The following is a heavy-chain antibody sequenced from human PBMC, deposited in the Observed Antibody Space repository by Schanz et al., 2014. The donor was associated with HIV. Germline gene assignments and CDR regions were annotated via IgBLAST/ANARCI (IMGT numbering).Heavy chain of an antibody. V-gene: IGHV3-23*04. CDR3: ARDTVRGVKDSMDV. Sequence: DQLVESGGGVVQSGRSLRLSCAASGFTFSSYVMHWVRQAPGKGLEWVSAISGSGDITYYADSVKGRFTISRDNSKNTVYLQMDSLRAEDTAVYYCARDTVRGVKDSMDVWGQGTTVTVSS. D-gene: IGHD3-10*01. J-gene: IGHJ6*02. CDR2: ISGSGDIT. CDR1: GFTFSSYV.